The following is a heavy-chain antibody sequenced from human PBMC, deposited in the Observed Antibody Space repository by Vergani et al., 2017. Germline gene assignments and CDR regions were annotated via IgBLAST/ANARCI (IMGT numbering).Heavy chain of an antibody. CDR2: ISWNSGSI. V-gene: IGHV3-9*01. J-gene: IGHJ2*01. Sequence: EVQLVESGGGLVQPGGSLRLSCAASGFTFSSYSMNWVRQAPGKGLEWVSGISWNSGSIGYADSVKGRFTISRDNAKNSLYLQMNSLRAEDTALYYCAKDHYDFWSGYPNLSPFDLWGRGTLVTVSS. D-gene: IGHD3-3*01. CDR3: AKDHYDFWSGYPNLSPFDL. CDR1: GFTFSSYS.